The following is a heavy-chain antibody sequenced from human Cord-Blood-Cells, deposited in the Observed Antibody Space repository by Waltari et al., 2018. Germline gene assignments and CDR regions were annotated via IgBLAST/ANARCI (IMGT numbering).Heavy chain of an antibody. D-gene: IGHD3-22*01. J-gene: IGHJ4*02. CDR3: ARDLSHYYDSSGYYN. CDR2: ISAYNGNT. V-gene: IGHV1-18*01. Sequence: QVQLVQSGAEVKKPGASMKVSCTSSGYTFTSTGISWVRPAPGQGLEWMGWISAYNGNTNYAQKLQGRVTMTTDTSTSTAYMELRSLRSDDTAVYYCARDLSHYYDSSGYYNWGQGTLVTVSS. CDR1: GYTFTSTG.